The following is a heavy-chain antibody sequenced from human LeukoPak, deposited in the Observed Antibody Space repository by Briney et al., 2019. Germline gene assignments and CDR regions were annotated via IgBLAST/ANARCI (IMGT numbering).Heavy chain of an antibody. CDR1: GYSISSGYY. Sequence: SETLSLTCTVSGYSISSGYYWGWSRQPPGKGLEGIGSIYYTGSTYYNQSLKSRVTISVDTSKNQFSLKLSSVTAADTAVYYCARDCGELLYRPFDSWGQGTLVTVSS. D-gene: IGHD3-10*01. CDR3: ARDCGELLYRPFDS. CDR2: IYYTGST. J-gene: IGHJ4*02. V-gene: IGHV4-38-2*02.